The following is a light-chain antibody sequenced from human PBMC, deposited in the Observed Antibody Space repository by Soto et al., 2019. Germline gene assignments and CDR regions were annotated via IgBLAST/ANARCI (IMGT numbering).Light chain of an antibody. CDR1: SSNIGSNT. CDR2: SSF. V-gene: IGLV1-44*01. CDR3: ATWDDSLNGVV. J-gene: IGLJ2*01. Sequence: QSVLTQPPSASGTPGQRVTISCSGSSSNIGSNTVNWYQHFPGTAPKLLIYSSFQRPSGVPDRVSGSKSGTSASLAISGLQSEDEADYYCATWDDSLNGVVFGGGTKLTVL.